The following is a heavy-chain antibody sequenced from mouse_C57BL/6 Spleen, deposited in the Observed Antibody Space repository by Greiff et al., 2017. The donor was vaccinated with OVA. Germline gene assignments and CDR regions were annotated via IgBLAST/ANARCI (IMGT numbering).Heavy chain of an antibody. Sequence: QVQLQQSGPELVKPGASVKISCKASGYALSSSWMNWVKQRPGKGLEWIGRIYPGDGDTNYNGKFKGKATLTADKSSSTAYMQLSSLTSEDSAVYFCATFYYGNDFDYWGQGTTLTVSS. V-gene: IGHV1-82*01. D-gene: IGHD2-1*01. J-gene: IGHJ2*01. CDR2: IYPGDGDT. CDR1: GYALSSSW. CDR3: ATFYYGNDFDY.